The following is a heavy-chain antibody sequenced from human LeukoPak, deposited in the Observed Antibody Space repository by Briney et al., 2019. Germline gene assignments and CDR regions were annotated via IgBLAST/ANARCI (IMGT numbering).Heavy chain of an antibody. Sequence: SETLSLTCTVSGYSISSGYYWGWIRQPPGKGLEWIGSIYYSGSTYYNPSLKSRVTISVDTSKNQFSLKLSSVTAADTAVYYCARDLMSSSWTDYYYYYYMDVWGKGTTVTVSS. CDR3: ARDLMSSSWTDYYYYYYMDV. J-gene: IGHJ6*03. V-gene: IGHV4-38-2*02. D-gene: IGHD6-13*01. CDR1: GYSISSGYY. CDR2: IYYSGST.